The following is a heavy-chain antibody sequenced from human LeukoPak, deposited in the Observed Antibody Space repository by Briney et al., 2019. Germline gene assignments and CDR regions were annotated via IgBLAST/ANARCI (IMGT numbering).Heavy chain of an antibody. Sequence: SETLSLTCTVSGGSISSYYWSWIRQPPGKGLEWIAYISDIGSINYNPSLKSRVTISVDTSKNQFSLKLSSVTAADTAVYYCARASSFWSGYYRVGDAFDIWGQGTMVTVSS. D-gene: IGHD3-3*01. CDR1: GGSISSYY. J-gene: IGHJ3*02. CDR2: ISDIGSI. V-gene: IGHV4-59*12. CDR3: ARASSFWSGYYRVGDAFDI.